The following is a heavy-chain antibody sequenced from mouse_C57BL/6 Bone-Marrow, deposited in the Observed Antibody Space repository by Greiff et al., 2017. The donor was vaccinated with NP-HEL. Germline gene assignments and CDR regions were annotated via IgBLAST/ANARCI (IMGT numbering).Heavy chain of an antibody. CDR2: IYPGCGGT. Sequence: QVQLQQPGAELVKPGASVKMSCKASGFTFSSYWITWVKQSPGQGLEWIGDIYPGCGGTNYNDNFKSKVTLTVDTASSTVYMQMSSLTSEDSAIYYCASGWLFGFAYWGQGTLVTVSA. J-gene: IGHJ3*01. V-gene: IGHV1-55*01. CDR1: GFTFSSYW. CDR3: ASGWLFGFAY. D-gene: IGHD2-3*01.